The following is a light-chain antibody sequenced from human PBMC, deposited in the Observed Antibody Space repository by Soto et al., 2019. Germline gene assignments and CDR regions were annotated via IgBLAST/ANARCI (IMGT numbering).Light chain of an antibody. CDR2: AAS. CDR1: QSISSY. Sequence: DIQMTQSPSSLSASVGDRVTITCRASQSISSYLNWYQQKPGKAPKLLIYAASSLQSGVPSRFSGSGSGTDFTLTITSLQPEDFATYYCQYTDSFPLITFGQGTRLEI. CDR3: QYTDSFPLIT. J-gene: IGKJ5*01. V-gene: IGKV1-39*01.